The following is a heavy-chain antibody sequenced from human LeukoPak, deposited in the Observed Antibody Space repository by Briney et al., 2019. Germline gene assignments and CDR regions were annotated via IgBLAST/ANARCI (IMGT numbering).Heavy chain of an antibody. CDR3: AKQGRDWLRDYYYYMDV. V-gene: IGHV3-21*04. CDR1: GFTFSGSA. J-gene: IGHJ6*03. Sequence: GGSLRLSCAASGFTFSGSAMHWVRQASGKGLEWVSSISSSSNYIYYADSLKGRFTISRDNAKNSLYLQMNSLRAEDTAVYYCAKQGRDWLRDYYYYMDVWGKGTTVTISS. D-gene: IGHD3-9*01. CDR2: ISSSSNYI.